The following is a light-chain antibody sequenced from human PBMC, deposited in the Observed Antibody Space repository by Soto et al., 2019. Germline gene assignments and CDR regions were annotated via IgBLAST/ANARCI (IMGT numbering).Light chain of an antibody. CDR2: GVS. J-gene: IGLJ1*01. CDR3: CSYTSSTNYV. V-gene: IGLV2-14*01. Sequence: LTQPASVSGSPGQSITISCTGTTSDVSIYNYVSWYQQHPGKAPKLMIYGVSNRPSGVSNRFSGAKSGHTASLTISGLQVEDEADYYCCSYTSSTNYVFGPGTKVTVL. CDR1: TSDVSIYNY.